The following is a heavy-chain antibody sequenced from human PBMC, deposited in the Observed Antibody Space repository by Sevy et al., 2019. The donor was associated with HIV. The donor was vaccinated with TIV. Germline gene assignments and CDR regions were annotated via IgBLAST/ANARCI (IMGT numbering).Heavy chain of an antibody. CDR1: GFTFSSYA. CDR3: ANLPFDYYGSGSYYYYYYYGMDV. CDR2: ISGSGGST. V-gene: IGHV3-23*01. J-gene: IGHJ6*02. D-gene: IGHD3-10*01. Sequence: GGSLRLSCAASGFTFSSYAMSWVRQAPGKGLEWVSAISGSGGSTYYADSVKGRFTISRENSKNTLYLQMNSLRAGETAVYYCANLPFDYYGSGSYYYYYYYGMDVWGQGTTVTVSS.